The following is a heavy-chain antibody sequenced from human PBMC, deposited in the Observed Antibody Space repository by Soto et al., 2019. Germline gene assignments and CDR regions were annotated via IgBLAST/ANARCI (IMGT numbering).Heavy chain of an antibody. V-gene: IGHV3-30*03. J-gene: IGHJ4*02. CDR3: ARPSDIVATITSRGPFDY. CDR2: ISYDGSNK. Sequence: GSLRLSCAASGFTFSSYGMHWVRQAPGKGLEWVAVISYDGSNKYYADSVKGRFTISRDNSKNTLYLQMNSLRAEDTAVYYCARPSDIVATITSRGPFDYWGQGTLVTVSS. CDR1: GFTFSSYG. D-gene: IGHD5-12*01.